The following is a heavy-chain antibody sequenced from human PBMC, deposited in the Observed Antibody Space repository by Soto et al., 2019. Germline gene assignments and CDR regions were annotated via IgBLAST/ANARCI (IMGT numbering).Heavy chain of an antibody. D-gene: IGHD3-9*01. V-gene: IGHV5-51*01. Sequence: PGESLKISCKGSGYSFTSYWIGWVRQMPVKGLEWMGIIYPGDSDTRYSPSFQGQVTISADKSISTAYLQWSSLKASDTAMYYCARPAYYDILTGYYRPDAFDIWGQGTMVTVSS. CDR1: GYSFTSYW. CDR2: IYPGDSDT. CDR3: ARPAYYDILTGYYRPDAFDI. J-gene: IGHJ3*02.